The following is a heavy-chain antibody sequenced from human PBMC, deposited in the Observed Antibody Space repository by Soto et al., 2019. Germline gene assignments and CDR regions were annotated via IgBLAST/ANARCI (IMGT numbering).Heavy chain of an antibody. D-gene: IGHD2-21*01. CDR3: ARANAYTVGPTALQGWFDP. J-gene: IGHJ5*02. V-gene: IGHV4-4*07. Sequence: SETLSLTFSVSGASVTTYYWSWIRDSAGNVLGWIGLVYSAGTFNYSPSLQRRVTMSLDTSKNQFSLKLSSVTAADTAVYYCARANAYTVGPTALQGWFDPWGHGTLVTASS. CDR2: VYSAGTF. CDR1: GASVTTYY.